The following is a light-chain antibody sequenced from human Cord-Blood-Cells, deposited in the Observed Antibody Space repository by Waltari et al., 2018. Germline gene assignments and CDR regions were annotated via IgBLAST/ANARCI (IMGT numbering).Light chain of an antibody. CDR3: SSYTSSSTYVV. V-gene: IGLV2-14*01. CDR1: SSDVGVYNS. J-gene: IGLJ2*01. CDR2: DVS. Sequence: QSALTQHASVSGSPGQSITISCTGTSSDVGVYNSVSWYQQHPGNAPKLMIYDVSTRPSGVSNRFSGSKSGNTASLTISGLQAEDEADYYCSSYTSSSTYVVFGGGTKLTVL.